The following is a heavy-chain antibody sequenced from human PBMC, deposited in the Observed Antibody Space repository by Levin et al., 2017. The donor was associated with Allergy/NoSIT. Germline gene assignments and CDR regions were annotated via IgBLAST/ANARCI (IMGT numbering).Heavy chain of an antibody. CDR2: ISYDGSNK. CDR3: AKDRHAIRKRGEVPGDVNYYYGMDV. D-gene: IGHD2-21*01. V-gene: IGHV3-30*18. CDR1: GFTFSSYG. Sequence: PGGSLRLSCAASGFTFSSYGMHWVRQAPGKGLEWVAVISYDGSNKYYADSVKGRFTISRDNSKNTLYLQMNSLRAEDTAVYYCAKDRHAIRKRGEVPGDVNYYYGMDVWGQGTTVTVSS. J-gene: IGHJ6*02.